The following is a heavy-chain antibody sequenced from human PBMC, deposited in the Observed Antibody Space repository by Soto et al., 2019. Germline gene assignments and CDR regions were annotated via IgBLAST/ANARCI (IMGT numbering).Heavy chain of an antibody. CDR2: IYYSGST. J-gene: IGHJ6*02. Sequence: XGTLSLTCTVSGGSVSSGSYYWSWIRQPPGKGLEWIGYIYYSGSTNYNPSLKSRVTISVDTSKNQFSLKLSSVTAANTAVYYCARDSTNPKSSYYYYGMDVWGQGTTVTVSS. D-gene: IGHD1-1*01. V-gene: IGHV4-61*01. CDR1: GGSVSSGSYY. CDR3: ARDSTNPKSSYYYYGMDV.